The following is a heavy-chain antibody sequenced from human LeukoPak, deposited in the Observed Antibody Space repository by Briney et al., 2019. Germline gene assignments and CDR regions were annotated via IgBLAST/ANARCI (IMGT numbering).Heavy chain of an antibody. V-gene: IGHV3-7*05. CDR3: AISMAGRLAPSDLAGDY. J-gene: IGHJ4*02. CDR1: GFTFSGYW. Sequence: PGGCLRLSCAASGFTFSGYWMSWVRQAPGRGLEWVANIRQDGSEKYYVDSVKGRFTISRDNAKNSLYLQMNSLRAEDTAVYYCAISMAGRLAPSDLAGDYWGQGTLVSVSS. CDR2: IRQDGSEK. D-gene: IGHD6-6*01.